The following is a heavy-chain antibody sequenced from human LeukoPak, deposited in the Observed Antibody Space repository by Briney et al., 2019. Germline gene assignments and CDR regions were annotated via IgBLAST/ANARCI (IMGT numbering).Heavy chain of an antibody. Sequence: ASVKVSCKASGYTFINYDINWVRQATGKGLEWMGWMNPNSGHTVFAQNLQGRVTMTRNTPTSTAYMELSSLRSEDTAVYYCARANHDPLTGNWYFDLWGRGTLVTVSS. D-gene: IGHD3-9*01. CDR1: GYTFINYD. J-gene: IGHJ2*01. CDR2: MNPNSGHT. V-gene: IGHV1-8*01. CDR3: ARANHDPLTGNWYFDL.